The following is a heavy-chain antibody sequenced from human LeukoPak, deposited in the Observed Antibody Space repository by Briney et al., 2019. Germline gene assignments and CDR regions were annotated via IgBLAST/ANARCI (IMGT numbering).Heavy chain of an antibody. D-gene: IGHD3-10*01. CDR1: EYTFTSYA. CDR3: IRDVNYYGSGSPDYYGMDV. CDR2: INAGNGNT. Sequence: GASVKVSCKASEYTFTSYAMHWVRQAPGQRLEWMGWINAGNGNTKYSQKFQGRVTITRDTSASTAYMELSSLRSEDTAVYYCIRDVNYYGSGSPDYYGMDVWGQGTTVTVSS. V-gene: IGHV1-3*01. J-gene: IGHJ6*02.